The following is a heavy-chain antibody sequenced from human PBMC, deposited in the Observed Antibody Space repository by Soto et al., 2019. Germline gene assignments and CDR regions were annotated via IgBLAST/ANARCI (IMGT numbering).Heavy chain of an antibody. CDR3: AIESILQWLSNLDY. J-gene: IGHJ4*02. CDR2: ISYDGSNK. D-gene: IGHD6-19*01. Sequence: QVQLVESGGGVVQPGRSLRLSCAASGFTFSSYAMHWVRQAPGKGLEWVAVISYDGSNKYYADSVKGRFTISRDNSNNTLYLQMNSLRAEDTAVYYCAIESILQWLSNLDYWGQGTLVTVSS. V-gene: IGHV3-30-3*01. CDR1: GFTFSSYA.